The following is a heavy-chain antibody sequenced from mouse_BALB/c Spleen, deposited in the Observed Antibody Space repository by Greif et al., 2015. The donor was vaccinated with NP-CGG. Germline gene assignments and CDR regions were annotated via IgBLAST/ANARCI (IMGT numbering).Heavy chain of an antibody. CDR1: GYTFTDYE. CDR3: TRSGLRQYYYYAMDY. CDR2: IDPETGGT. D-gene: IGHD2-4*01. Sequence: VKLVESGAELVRPGASVTLSCKASGYTFTDYEMHWVKQTPVHGLEWIGAIDPETGGTAYNQKFKGKATLTADKSSSTAYMELRSLTSEDSAVYYCTRSGLRQYYYYAMDYWGQGTSVTVSS. J-gene: IGHJ4*01. V-gene: IGHV1-15*01.